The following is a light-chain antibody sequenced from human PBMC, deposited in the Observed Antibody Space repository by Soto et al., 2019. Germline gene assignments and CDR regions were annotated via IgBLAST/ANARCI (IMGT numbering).Light chain of an antibody. J-gene: IGKJ2*01. CDR2: AAS. Sequence: DVPMTQSPSSLSASVGDRVTITCRASQNIASFLNWYQQRPGTAPKLLIYAASNLESGVPSRFSGRGSATDFTLSISSLQPEYFATYFCQQTYSMPVTFGQGTKLEMK. V-gene: IGKV1-39*01. CDR3: QQTYSMPVT. CDR1: QNIASF.